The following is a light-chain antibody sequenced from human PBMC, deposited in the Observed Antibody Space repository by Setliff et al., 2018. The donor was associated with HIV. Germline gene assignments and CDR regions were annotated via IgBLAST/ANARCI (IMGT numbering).Light chain of an antibody. CDR3: SSYTSSSTRV. CDR1: SSDVGGYNY. Sequence: QSVLTQPASVSGSPGQSITISCTGSSSDVGGYNYVSWYQQHPGKVPKLIIYEVRNRPSGVSTRFSASKSGNMASLTISGLQTEDEADYYCSSYTSSSTRVFGTGTKVTVL. CDR2: EVR. V-gene: IGLV2-14*01. J-gene: IGLJ1*01.